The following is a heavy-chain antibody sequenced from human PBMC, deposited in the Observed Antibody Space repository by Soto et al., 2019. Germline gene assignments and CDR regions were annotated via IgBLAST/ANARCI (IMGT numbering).Heavy chain of an antibody. D-gene: IGHD6-13*01. V-gene: IGHV4-4*02. Sequence: SETLSLTCAVSGGSVSSTLWWSWVRQPPGEGLEWIGEVYQTGRVNYNPSLTSRVTISVDKSKNQFSLNLNSMTAADTAVYYCASSSSWRIDEWGQGALVTVSS. CDR1: GGSVSSTLW. CDR2: VYQTGRV. CDR3: ASSSSWRIDE. J-gene: IGHJ4*02.